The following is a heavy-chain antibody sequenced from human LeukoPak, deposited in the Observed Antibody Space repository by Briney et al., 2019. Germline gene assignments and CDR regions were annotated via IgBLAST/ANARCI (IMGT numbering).Heavy chain of an antibody. CDR1: GGSISSSSYY. D-gene: IGHD7-27*01. J-gene: IGHJ4*02. CDR2: IYYSGGT. V-gene: IGHV4-39*01. Sequence: SETLSLTCTVSGGSISSSSYYCGWVRQPPGEGLEWIGCIYYSGGTYYSPSLKILVTISVDTSKNQYSLKLSSVTAADTAVYYCATVRSNWGWSGVYWGQGTLVTVSS. CDR3: ATVRSNWGWSGVY.